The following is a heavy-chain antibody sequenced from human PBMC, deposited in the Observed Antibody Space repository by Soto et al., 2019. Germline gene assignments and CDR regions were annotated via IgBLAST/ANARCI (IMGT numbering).Heavy chain of an antibody. CDR2: INNSGST. D-gene: IGHD5-12*01. CDR1: GGSFSGYY. Sequence: SETLSLTCAVYGGSFSGYYWSWVRQSPRKGLEWVGEINNSGSTNYNPSLKSRLTISVDTSKNQFSLKLSSVTAADTAVYYCARVYGYPNWFDPWGQGTLVTVSS. V-gene: IGHV4-34*01. J-gene: IGHJ5*02. CDR3: ARVYGYPNWFDP.